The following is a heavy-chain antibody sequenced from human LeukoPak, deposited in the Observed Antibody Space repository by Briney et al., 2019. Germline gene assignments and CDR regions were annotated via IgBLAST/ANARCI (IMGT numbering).Heavy chain of an antibody. Sequence: GASVKVSCKASGGTFSSYAISWVRQAPGQGLEWMGGIVPIFGTANYAQKFQGRVTITTDESTSTAYMELSSLRSEDTAVYYCARVLLERRNYYYYYMDVWGKGTTVTVSS. D-gene: IGHD1-20*01. J-gene: IGHJ6*03. V-gene: IGHV1-69*05. CDR1: GGTFSSYA. CDR2: IVPIFGTA. CDR3: ARVLLERRNYYYYYMDV.